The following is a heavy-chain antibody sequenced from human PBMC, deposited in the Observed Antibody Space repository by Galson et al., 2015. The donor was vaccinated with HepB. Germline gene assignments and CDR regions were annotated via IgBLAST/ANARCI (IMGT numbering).Heavy chain of an antibody. D-gene: IGHD1-1*01. J-gene: IGHJ4*02. Sequence: SLRLSCAASGSTFSSLGMTWVRQAPGKGLECVPAIGVNAGSTDYADSVKGRFTISRDNSKNMLYLQMNNLRAEDTAVYYCAKGTTNIDYWGQGTLVTVSS. CDR1: GSTFSSLG. V-gene: IGHV3-23*01. CDR3: AKGTTNIDY. CDR2: IGVNAGST.